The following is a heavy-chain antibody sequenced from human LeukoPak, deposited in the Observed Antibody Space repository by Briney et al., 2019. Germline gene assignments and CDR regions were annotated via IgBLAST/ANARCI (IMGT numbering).Heavy chain of an antibody. D-gene: IGHD3-3*01. CDR2: INPSGGST. V-gene: IGHV1-46*03. Sequence: ASVKVSCKASGYTFTSYYMHWVRQAPGQGLEWMGIINPSGGSTSYAQKFQGRVTMTRDTSTSTVYMELSSLRSEDAAVYYCARVKSYYDFWSGAVHAFDIWGQGTMVTVSS. CDR3: ARVKSYYDFWSGAVHAFDI. J-gene: IGHJ3*02. CDR1: GYTFTSYY.